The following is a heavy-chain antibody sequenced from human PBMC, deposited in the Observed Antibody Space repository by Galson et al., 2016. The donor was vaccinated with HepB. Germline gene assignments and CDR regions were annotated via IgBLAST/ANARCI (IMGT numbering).Heavy chain of an antibody. CDR1: GGPIASDGNY. J-gene: IGHJ4*02. D-gene: IGHD3-22*01. CDR2: IFNIGST. V-gene: IGHV4-31*03. CDR3: AYTYYYDSSGYSPFDN. Sequence: TLSPPGTFSGGPIASDGNYWGWIRKPPGRGRGGIGSIFNIGSTNTNRPPKSRVTIPVDTSKNQFSLKLSSVTAADTAVYYCAYTYYYDSSGYSPFDNWGQGTLVTVSS.